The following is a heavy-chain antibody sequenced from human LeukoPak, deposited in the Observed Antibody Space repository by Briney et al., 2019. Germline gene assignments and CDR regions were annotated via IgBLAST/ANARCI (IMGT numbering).Heavy chain of an antibody. Sequence: ASVKASCKASGYTFTTYAMHWVRQAPGQRLEWMGWINAGNGNTKYSQKFQGRVTITRDTSTSTAYMELRSLRSDDTAVYYCARARGGGLVIIEYWGQGTLVTVSS. D-gene: IGHD3/OR15-3a*01. J-gene: IGHJ4*02. CDR2: INAGNGNT. CDR3: ARARGGGLVIIEY. V-gene: IGHV1-3*01. CDR1: GYTFTTYA.